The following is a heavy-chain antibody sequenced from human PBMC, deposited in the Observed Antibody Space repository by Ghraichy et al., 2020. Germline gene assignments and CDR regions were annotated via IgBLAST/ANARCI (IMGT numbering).Heavy chain of an antibody. J-gene: IGHJ5*02. CDR2: VYFRGST. CDR1: GGSISTTRNE. Sequence: SETLSLTCRVSGGSISTTRNEWAWIRQPPGKGLEWIGNVYFRGSTYYNPSLQSRVTISVDTSMDQFSLRLDSVTAADTALYYCARVNTLVRGGRGWFDPWGQGTLVIVSS. D-gene: IGHD3-10*01. CDR3: ARVNTLVRGGRGWFDP. V-gene: IGHV4-39*07.